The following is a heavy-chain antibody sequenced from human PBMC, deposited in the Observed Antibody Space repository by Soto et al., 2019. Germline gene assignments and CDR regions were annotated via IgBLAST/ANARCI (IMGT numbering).Heavy chain of an antibody. D-gene: IGHD6-19*01. Sequence: EVQLVESGGGLIQPGGSLRLSCAASGFAVSSKYMTWVRQVPGKGLEWVSVIYGGGTTYYADSVKGRFTISRDTSKNTLYLQMNSLRAEDTAVYYCVQTTGWPGFDFWGQGTLVTVSS. V-gene: IGHV3-53*01. CDR1: GFAVSSKY. CDR3: VQTTGWPGFDF. J-gene: IGHJ4*02. CDR2: IYGGGTT.